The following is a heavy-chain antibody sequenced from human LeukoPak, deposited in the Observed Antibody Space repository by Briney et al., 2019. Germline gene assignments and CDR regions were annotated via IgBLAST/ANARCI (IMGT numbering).Heavy chain of an antibody. CDR1: GGSISRSSYY. CDR2: IYYSGST. J-gene: IGHJ4*02. D-gene: IGHD6-19*01. V-gene: IGHV4-39*07. Sequence: PSETLSLTCTVSGGSISRSSYYWGWIRQPPGKGLEWIGSIYYSGSTYYNPSLKSRVTIPVDTSKNQFSLKLSSVTAADTAVYYCAREIMYSSGWFRVGYFDYWGQGTLVTVSS. CDR3: AREIMYSSGWFRVGYFDY.